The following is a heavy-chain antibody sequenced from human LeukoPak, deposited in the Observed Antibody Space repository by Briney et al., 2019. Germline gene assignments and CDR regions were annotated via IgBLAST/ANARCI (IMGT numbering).Heavy chain of an antibody. V-gene: IGHV4-39*07. CDR3: AKGTPVDS. D-gene: IGHD2-15*01. Sequence: SETLSLTCSVSGVSIGDPPDHWAWIRQPPRKGLAWIGTIYSFGGSHSSPSLQSRVTLSLDTSNNQFSLRLTSVTAADTAVYFCAKGTPVDSWGPGILVTVSS. CDR2: IYSFGGS. CDR1: GVSIGDPPDH. J-gene: IGHJ4*02.